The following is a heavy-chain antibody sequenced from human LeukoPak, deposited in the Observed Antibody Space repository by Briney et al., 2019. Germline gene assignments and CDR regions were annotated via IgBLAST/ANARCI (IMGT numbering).Heavy chain of an antibody. J-gene: IGHJ6*03. CDR2: IIPIFGTA. Sequence: ASVKVSCKASGGTFSSYAISWVRQAPGQGLEWMGGIIPIFGTANYAQKFQGRVTITTDESTSTAYMELSSLRSEDTAVYYCARGDYRSPYYYYYYYMDVWGKGTTVTVSS. CDR1: GGTFSSYA. D-gene: IGHD4-11*01. V-gene: IGHV1-69*05. CDR3: ARGDYRSPYYYYYYYMDV.